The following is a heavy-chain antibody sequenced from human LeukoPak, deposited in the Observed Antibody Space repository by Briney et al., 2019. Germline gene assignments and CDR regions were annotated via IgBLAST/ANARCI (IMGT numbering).Heavy chain of an antibody. CDR2: INPSDGGT. D-gene: IGHD2-21*01. CDR1: GYTFTRYH. J-gene: IGHJ3*02. V-gene: IGHV1-46*01. Sequence: GASVKVSCKASGYTFTRYHMHWVRQAPGQGLEWMGIINPSDGGTGYAQKFQGRVTMTRDTSTSTVYMELSSLRSEDTAVYYCARVSYQAFDIWGQGTMVTVSS. CDR3: ARVSYQAFDI.